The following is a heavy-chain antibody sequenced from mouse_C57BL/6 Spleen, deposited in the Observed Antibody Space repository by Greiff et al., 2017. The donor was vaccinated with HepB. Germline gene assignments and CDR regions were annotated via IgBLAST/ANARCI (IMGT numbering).Heavy chain of an antibody. J-gene: IGHJ2*01. D-gene: IGHD2-2*01. CDR2: SRNKANDYTT. CDR3: ARDGTYGYPFDY. Sequence: EVMLVESGGGLVQSGRSLRLSCATSGFTFSDFYMEWVRQAPGKGLEWIAASRNKANDYTTEYSASVKGRFIVSRDTSQSILYLQMNALRAEDTAIYYCARDGTYGYPFDYWGQGTTLTVSS. V-gene: IGHV7-1*01. CDR1: GFTFSDFY.